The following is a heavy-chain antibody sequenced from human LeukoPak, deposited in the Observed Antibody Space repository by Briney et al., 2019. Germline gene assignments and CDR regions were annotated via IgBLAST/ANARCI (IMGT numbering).Heavy chain of an antibody. CDR2: IKSKTDGGTT. CDR3: AKDEVFNRLGNYLRTDAFDI. CDR1: GFTFSNAW. Sequence: GGSLRLSCAASGFTFSNAWMSWVRRAPGKGLGRVGRIKSKTDGGTTDYPAPVKARFTISRDDSKNTLYLQMNSPRAEDTAVYYCAKDEVFNRLGNYLRTDAFDIWGQGTMVTVSS. J-gene: IGHJ3*02. D-gene: IGHD1-7*01. V-gene: IGHV3-15*01.